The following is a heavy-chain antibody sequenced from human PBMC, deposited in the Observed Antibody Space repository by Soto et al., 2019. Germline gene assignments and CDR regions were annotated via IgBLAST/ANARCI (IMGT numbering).Heavy chain of an antibody. Sequence: GGSLILSCAASGFTFSSYCMHWVRQAPGKGLEWVAVISYDGNNKYYADSVKGRFTISRDNSKNTLYLQMDSLRAEDTALYYCAKVIKYSSSPPDYWGQGTLVTVPQ. CDR2: ISYDGNNK. V-gene: IGHV3-30*18. J-gene: IGHJ4*02. CDR1: GFTFSSYC. D-gene: IGHD6-6*01. CDR3: AKVIKYSSSPPDY.